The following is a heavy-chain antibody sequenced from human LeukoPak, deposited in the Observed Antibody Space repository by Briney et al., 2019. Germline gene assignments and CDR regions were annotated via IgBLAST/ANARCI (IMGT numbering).Heavy chain of an antibody. CDR1: GFTFSSYW. Sequence: GGSLRLSCAASGFTFSSYWMHWVRQAPGKGLVWVSAISGSGGSTYYADSVKGRFTISRDNSKNILYLQMNSLRVEDTAVYYCTKASAARCIGVFCYPFDHWGQGTLVTVSS. CDR3: TKASAARCIGVFCYPFDH. D-gene: IGHD2-15*01. J-gene: IGHJ4*02. CDR2: ISGSGGST. V-gene: IGHV3-23*01.